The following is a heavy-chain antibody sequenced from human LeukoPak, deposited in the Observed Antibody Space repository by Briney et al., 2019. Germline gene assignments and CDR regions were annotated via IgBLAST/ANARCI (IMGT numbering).Heavy chain of an antibody. J-gene: IGHJ4*02. CDR3: AISERVPMVTDFFDY. CDR2: ISSSGSTI. D-gene: IGHD5-18*01. V-gene: IGHV3-11*01. Sequence: PGGSLRLSCAASGFTLSDYYMSWIRQAPGKGLEWVSYISSSGSTIYYADSVKGRFTISRDNAKNSLYLQMNSLRAEDTAVYYCAISERVPMVTDFFDYWGQGTLVTVSS. CDR1: GFTLSDYY.